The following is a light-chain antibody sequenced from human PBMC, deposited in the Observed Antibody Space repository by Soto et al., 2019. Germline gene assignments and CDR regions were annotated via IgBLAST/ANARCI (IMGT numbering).Light chain of an antibody. CDR2: EVS. Sequence: QSALTQPASVSGSPGQSITISCTGTSSDIGDYTHVSWYQQHPGKAPKLIIYEVSDRPSGVSNRFSGSKSGNTASLTISGLQTGDEADYYCCSYTSISTSAVFGGGTKLTVL. J-gene: IGLJ2*01. CDR1: SSDIGDYTH. V-gene: IGLV2-14*01. CDR3: CSYTSISTSAV.